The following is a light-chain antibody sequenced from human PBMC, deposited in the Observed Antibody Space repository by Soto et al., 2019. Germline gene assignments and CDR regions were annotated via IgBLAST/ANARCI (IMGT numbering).Light chain of an antibody. Sequence: QSALTQPASVSGSPGQSITISCSGTSSDVGGYNYVSWYQQHAGKAPKLMIYDVSNRPSGVSNRFSGSKSGNTASLTISGLQAEDEADYYCSSYTSSSTGYVFGTGTKVTV. CDR3: SSYTSSSTGYV. V-gene: IGLV2-14*01. CDR2: DVS. CDR1: SSDVGGYNY. J-gene: IGLJ1*01.